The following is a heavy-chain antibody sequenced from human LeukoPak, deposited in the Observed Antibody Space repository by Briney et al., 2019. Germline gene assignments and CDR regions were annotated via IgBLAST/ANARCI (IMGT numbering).Heavy chain of an antibody. D-gene: IGHD3-22*01. CDR1: EFV. V-gene: IGHV3-23*01. J-gene: IGHJ4*02. CDR2: ITPGGGT. CDR3: AKEMIVVTH. Sequence: GGSLRLSCAASEFVMAWVRQAPGKGLEWVSTITPGGGTYYADSVKGRFTISRDNSKNTLYLQMNSLRAEDTAVYYCAKEMIVVTHWGQGTLVTVSS.